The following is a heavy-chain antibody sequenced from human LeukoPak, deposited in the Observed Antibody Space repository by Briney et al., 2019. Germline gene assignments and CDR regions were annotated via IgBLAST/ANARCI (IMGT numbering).Heavy chain of an antibody. CDR3: VRDFQWSLES. CDR2: IYSGGSR. J-gene: IGHJ5*02. Sequence: GGSLRLSCAASGFTVSNNYMSWVRQAPGKGLECVSVIYSGGSRYYADSVKGRFSISRDTSKNTLYLQMNFLRAEDTAVYYCVRDFQWSLESWGQGTPVTVSS. V-gene: IGHV3-66*01. D-gene: IGHD1-1*01. CDR1: GFTVSNNY.